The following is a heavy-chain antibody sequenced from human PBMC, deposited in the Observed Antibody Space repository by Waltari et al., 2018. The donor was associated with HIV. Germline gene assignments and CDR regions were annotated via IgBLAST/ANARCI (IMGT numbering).Heavy chain of an antibody. J-gene: IGHJ4*02. Sequence: DVHLVESGGALVQPGGPLTLSCAASGFPFSGYWMSWVRQAPGKGLEWVANINPVGSTKYHVDSGRGRFTISRDNAKNSLYLQMSSLRAEDTAVYYCASGLGDWGYWGRGTLVTVSS. CDR1: GFPFSGYW. D-gene: IGHD2-21*02. CDR3: ASGLGDWGY. V-gene: IGHV3-7*02. CDR2: INPVGSTK.